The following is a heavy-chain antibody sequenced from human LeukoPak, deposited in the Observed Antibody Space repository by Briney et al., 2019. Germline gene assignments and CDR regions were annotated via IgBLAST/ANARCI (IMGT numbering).Heavy chain of an antibody. CDR1: GGSISSGGYY. D-gene: IGHD1-1*01. CDR2: IYHSGST. J-gene: IGHJ6*03. V-gene: IGHV4-30-2*01. CDR3: AAVLRHYYYMDV. Sequence: SQTLSLTCTVSGGSISSGGYYWSWIRQPPGKGLEWIGYIYHSGSTYYNPSLKSRVTISVDRSKNQFSLKLSSVTAADTAVYYCAAVLRHYYYMDVWGKGTTVTVSS.